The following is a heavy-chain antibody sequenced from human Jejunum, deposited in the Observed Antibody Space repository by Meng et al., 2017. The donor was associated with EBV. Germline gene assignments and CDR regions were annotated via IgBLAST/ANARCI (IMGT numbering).Heavy chain of an antibody. Sequence: QVKLLPLGSGPLQPSETLPLSRAVFGGSGSSHYWRWIRRPPGKGLEWIGEIHPSGIANYSPSLRSRVTISVETSKNEFSLKLSSVTAADTAVYYCSRGSDRAKAGIAWGQGTLVTVSS. J-gene: IGHJ4*02. CDR2: IHPSGIA. CDR1: GGSGSSHY. CDR3: SRGSDRAKAGIA. V-gene: IGHV4-34*01. D-gene: IGHD6-19*01.